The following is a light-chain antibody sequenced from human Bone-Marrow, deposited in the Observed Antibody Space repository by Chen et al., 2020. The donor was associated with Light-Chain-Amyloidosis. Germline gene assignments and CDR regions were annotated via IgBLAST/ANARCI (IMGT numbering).Light chain of an antibody. CDR3: QVWDSSSDRPV. Sequence: SYVLTQPSSVSVAPGQTATIACGGNNIGSTSVHWYQQTPGQAPLLVVYDDSDRPSGLPARLSGSASGNPATLTISRVEAGDEADYYCQVWDSSSDRPVFGGGTKLTVL. J-gene: IGLJ3*02. V-gene: IGLV3-21*02. CDR2: DDS. CDR1: NIGSTS.